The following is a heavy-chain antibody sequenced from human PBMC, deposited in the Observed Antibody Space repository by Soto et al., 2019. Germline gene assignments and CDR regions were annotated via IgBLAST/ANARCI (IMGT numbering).Heavy chain of an antibody. CDR1: GFTFSSYA. Sequence: QVQLVESGGGVVQPGRSLRLSCAASGFTFSSYAMHWVRQAPGKGLEWVAVISYDGSNKYYAESVKGRFTISRDNSKNTLYLQMNSLRAEDTAVYYCASDAGKRINWFDPWGRGTMVTVSS. CDR3: ASDAGKRINWFDP. D-gene: IGHD3-10*01. V-gene: IGHV3-30-3*01. J-gene: IGHJ5*02. CDR2: ISYDGSNK.